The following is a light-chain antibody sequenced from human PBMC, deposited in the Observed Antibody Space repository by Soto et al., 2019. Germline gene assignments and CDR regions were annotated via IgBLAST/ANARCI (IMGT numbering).Light chain of an antibody. V-gene: IGKV3-11*01. Sequence: EIVLTQSPATLSLSPGERATISCRASQSVSSYLAWYQQKPGQAPRLLIYDASNRATGIPARFSGSGSGTDFTLTISSLEPEDFAVYYCQQRSNWPPMYTFGQGTKLAIK. CDR2: DAS. CDR3: QQRSNWPPMYT. J-gene: IGKJ2*01. CDR1: QSVSSY.